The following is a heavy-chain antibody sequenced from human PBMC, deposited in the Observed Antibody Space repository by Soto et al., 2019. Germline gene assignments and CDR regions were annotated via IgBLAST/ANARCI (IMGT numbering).Heavy chain of an antibody. J-gene: IGHJ5*02. CDR1: GFSFSSYE. Sequence: GGSLRLSCVGSGFSFSSYEMNWIRQAPGKGLEWISNISSSGSDIKYADSVKGRFTNARDNAKNSLYLQMNSLRADDTAFYYCARSRDWGREVHNWFDLWGQGTLVTVSS. CDR2: ISSSGSDI. D-gene: IGHD3-16*01. V-gene: IGHV3-48*03. CDR3: ARSRDWGREVHNWFDL.